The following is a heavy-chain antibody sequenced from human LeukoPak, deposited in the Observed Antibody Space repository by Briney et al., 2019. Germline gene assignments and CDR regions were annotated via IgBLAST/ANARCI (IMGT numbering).Heavy chain of an antibody. J-gene: IGHJ4*02. V-gene: IGHV1-2*02. Sequence: GASVKVSCTASGYTFTGSFMHWVRQAPGQGLEWMGWINPNSGGTNYAQKFPGRVTMTRDTSISTAYMELSSLRSDDTAVYYCARQELVDIVATTYWGQGTLVTVSS. D-gene: IGHD5-12*01. CDR1: GYTFTGSF. CDR2: INPNSGGT. CDR3: ARQELVDIVATTY.